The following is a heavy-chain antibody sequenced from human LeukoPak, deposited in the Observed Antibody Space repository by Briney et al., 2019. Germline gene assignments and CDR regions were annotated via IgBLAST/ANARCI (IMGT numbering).Heavy chain of an antibody. J-gene: IGHJ4*02. CDR2: IIPIFGTA. CDR3: AREGPLGAFDY. CDR1: GGTFSSYA. V-gene: IGHV1-69*06. Sequence: ASVKVSCKASGGTFSSYAISWVRQAPGQGLEWTGGIIPIFGTANYAQKFQGRVTITADKSTSTAYMELSSLRSEDTAVYYCAREGPLGAFDYWGQGTLVTVSS. D-gene: IGHD3-10*01.